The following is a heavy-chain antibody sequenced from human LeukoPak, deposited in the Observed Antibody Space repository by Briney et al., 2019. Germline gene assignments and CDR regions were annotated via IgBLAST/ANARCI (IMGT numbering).Heavy chain of an antibody. Sequence: SETLSLTCTVSGGSISSGDYYWSWIRQPPGKGLEWIAYISHSGGTHYNPPLKSRLTISGDTSKNQFSLRLSSVTAADTAVYYCARGTWSSSIDYWGQGTLVTVSS. V-gene: IGHV4-30-4*01. CDR1: GGSISSGDYY. J-gene: IGHJ4*02. CDR3: ARGTWSSSIDY. CDR2: ISHSGGT. D-gene: IGHD6-6*01.